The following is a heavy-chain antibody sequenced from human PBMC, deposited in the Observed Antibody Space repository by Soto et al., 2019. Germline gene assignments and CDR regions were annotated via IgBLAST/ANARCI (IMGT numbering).Heavy chain of an antibody. D-gene: IGHD3-16*01. CDR1: GPSISDYF. J-gene: IGHJ4*02. CDR2: KHYRGSA. Sequence: PSQSMSLTWTVSGPSISDYFASWIRQAPRNGLNDNAYKHYRGSANYNPSPKSPVTIALDRPKNRFSLRPSSVTAADTAIGYCARAGHTFGGVVWGQGILVTVSS. V-gene: IGHV4-59*13. CDR3: ARAGHTFGGVV.